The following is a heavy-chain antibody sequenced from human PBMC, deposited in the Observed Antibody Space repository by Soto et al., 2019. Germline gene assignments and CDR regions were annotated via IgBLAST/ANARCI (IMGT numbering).Heavy chain of an antibody. J-gene: IGHJ5*02. CDR2: IKSDGSST. Sequence: GGSPRLSCAASGFTFSTYWMHWVRQAPGKGLVWVSRIKSDGSSTTYADSVKGRFTISRDNAKNTLYLQMNSLRVEDTAVYYCARSDWFDPWGQGTLVTVSS. CDR1: GFTFSTYW. V-gene: IGHV3-74*01. CDR3: ARSDWFDP.